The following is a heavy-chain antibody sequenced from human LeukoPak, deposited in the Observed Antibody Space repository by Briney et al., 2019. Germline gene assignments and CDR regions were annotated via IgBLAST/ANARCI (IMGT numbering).Heavy chain of an antibody. D-gene: IGHD3-16*01. V-gene: IGHV4-59*01. J-gene: IGHJ4*02. CDR1: GGSISAYY. CDR2: TYYSGST. Sequence: SETLSLTCTVSGGSISAYYWSWIRQPPGKGLEWIGYTYYSGSTSYNPSLKSRVAISVDTSKNQFSLKLSSVAAADTAVYYCARGWGYFDYWGQGTLVTVSS. CDR3: ARGWGYFDY.